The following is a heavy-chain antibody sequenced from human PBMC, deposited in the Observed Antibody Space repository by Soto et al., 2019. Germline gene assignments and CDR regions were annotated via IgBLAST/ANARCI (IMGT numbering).Heavy chain of an antibody. J-gene: IGHJ4*02. D-gene: IGHD3-22*01. CDR3: AKIESRFFYDSTGYHPFDY. Sequence: GGSLRLSCVASGFPFINYAMTWVRQAPGKGLEWVSALSGSGVSTYYADSVMGRFTISRDNSKNTVYLQMNSLRAEDTAVYYCAKIESRFFYDSTGYHPFDYMGEGT. CDR1: GFPFINYA. CDR2: LSGSGVST. V-gene: IGHV3-23*01.